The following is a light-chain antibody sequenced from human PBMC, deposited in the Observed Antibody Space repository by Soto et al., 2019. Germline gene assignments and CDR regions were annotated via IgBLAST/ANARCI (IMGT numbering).Light chain of an antibody. CDR2: EVT. Sequence: QSVLTQPPSASGSPGQSVTISCTGTSSDVGGYDYVSWYQQHPGKAPKLMIYEVTIRPSGVSDRLSGSKSGNTASLTVSGLQAEDEADYYCSSYTGGNPSYAFGTGTKVTVL. J-gene: IGLJ1*01. CDR3: SSYTGGNPSYA. CDR1: SSDVGGYDY. V-gene: IGLV2-8*01.